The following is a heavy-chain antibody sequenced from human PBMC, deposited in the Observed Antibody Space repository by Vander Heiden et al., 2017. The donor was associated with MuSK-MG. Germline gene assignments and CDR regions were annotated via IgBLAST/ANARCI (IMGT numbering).Heavy chain of an antibody. CDR2: INHSGST. Sequence: QVQLQQWGAGLLKPSETLSLTCAVYGASFSGYYWSWIRQPPGKGLEWIGEINHSGSTNHNPSLKRRVTISVDTSKNQFSRKVSSVTAAETAVYYCARRLRRTTGTVRSGYFDYWGQGTLVTVSS. CDR1: GASFSGYY. J-gene: IGHJ4*01. D-gene: IGHD4-17*01. V-gene: IGHV4-34*01. CDR3: ARRLRRTTGTVRSGYFDY.